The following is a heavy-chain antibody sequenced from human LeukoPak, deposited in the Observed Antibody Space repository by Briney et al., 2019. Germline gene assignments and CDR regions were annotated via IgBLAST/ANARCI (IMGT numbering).Heavy chain of an antibody. CDR1: GFTFSAHS. CDR3: AREVYSVYYWDGLDL. V-gene: IGHV3-64*01. Sequence: QPGGSLRLSCAASGFTFSAHSMHWVRQAPGKGLEYVSGIRGDGSSPTYGNSVKGRFTISRDNSKNMLWLQMGSLRTEDMAVYYCAREVYSVYYWDGLDLWGQGTMVTVAS. D-gene: IGHD5/OR15-5a*01. J-gene: IGHJ3*01. CDR2: IRGDGSSP.